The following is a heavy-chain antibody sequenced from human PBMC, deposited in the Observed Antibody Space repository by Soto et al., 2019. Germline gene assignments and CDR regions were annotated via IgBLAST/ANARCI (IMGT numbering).Heavy chain of an antibody. J-gene: IGHJ6*02. CDR3: ARDLHPGGDRVLRFLEWLVPTYGMDV. CDR2: INAGNGNT. V-gene: IGHV1-3*01. CDR1: GYTFTSYA. Sequence: GASVKVSCKASGYTFTSYAMHWVRQAPGQRLEWMGWINAGNGNTKYSQKFQGRVTITRDTSASTAYMELSSLRSEDTAVYYCARDLHPGGDRVLRFLEWLVPTYGMDVWGQGTTVTVSS. D-gene: IGHD3-3*01.